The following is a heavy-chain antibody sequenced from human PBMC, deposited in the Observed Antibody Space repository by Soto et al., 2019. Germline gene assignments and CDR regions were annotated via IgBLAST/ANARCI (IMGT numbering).Heavy chain of an antibody. V-gene: IGHV4-61*01. Sequence: SETVSLTCTVSGAYVSSGTYYWSWIRQTPGKGLEWIGDIYFSGSTKYNPSLQSRVTISVDTSNNQFSLKLSSVTAADTAVYFCSRGPPRVHWFDPWGQGTLVTVSS. CDR1: GAYVSSGTYY. J-gene: IGHJ5*02. CDR3: SRGPPRVHWFDP. CDR2: IYFSGST.